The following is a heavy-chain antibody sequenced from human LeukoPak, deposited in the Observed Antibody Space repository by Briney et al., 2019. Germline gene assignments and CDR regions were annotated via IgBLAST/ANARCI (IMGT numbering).Heavy chain of an antibody. CDR2: ICTAEDT. V-gene: IGHV3-13*01. D-gene: IGHD3-16*01. J-gene: IGHJ4*02. Sequence: GGSLRLSCAASGFTFSSYDMHWVRQAPGKGLEWVSAICTAEDTYYADSVKGRFTSSRENDKKSFYLQMNNLRAGDTAVYYCARGRELRPYLWGTYPQAFDFWGQGTLVTVSS. CDR1: GFTFSSYD. CDR3: ARGRELRPYLWGTYPQAFDF.